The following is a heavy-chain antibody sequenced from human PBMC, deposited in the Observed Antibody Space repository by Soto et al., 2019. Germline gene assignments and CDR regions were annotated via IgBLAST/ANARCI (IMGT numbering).Heavy chain of an antibody. V-gene: IGHV2-70*11. CDR2: IDWDDDK. CDR3: ARATYYYDSSGYASIYFDY. D-gene: IGHD3-22*01. J-gene: IGHJ4*02. CDR1: GFSLSTSGMC. Sequence: VSGPTLVNPTQTLTMTCTFSGFSLSTSGMCVSWIRQPPGKALEWLARIDWDDDKYYSTSLKTRLTISKDTSKNQVVLSMTNMDPVDTATYYCARATYYYDSSGYASIYFDYWGQGTLVTVSS.